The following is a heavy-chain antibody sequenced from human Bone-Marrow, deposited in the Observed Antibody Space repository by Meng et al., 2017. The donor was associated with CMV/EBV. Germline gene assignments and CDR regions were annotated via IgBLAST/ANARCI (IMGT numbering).Heavy chain of an antibody. V-gene: IGHV1-18*01. D-gene: IGHD2-2*02. Sequence: ASVNVSCKASGYTFTSYGISWVRQAPGQGLEWMGWISAYNGNTNYAQKLQGRVTMTTDTSTSTAYMELMSLRSDDTAVYYCARACSSTSCHTERDVFAIWGQGKMVTVSS. CDR2: ISAYNGNT. J-gene: IGHJ3*02. CDR3: ARACSSTSCHTERDVFAI. CDR1: GYTFTSYG.